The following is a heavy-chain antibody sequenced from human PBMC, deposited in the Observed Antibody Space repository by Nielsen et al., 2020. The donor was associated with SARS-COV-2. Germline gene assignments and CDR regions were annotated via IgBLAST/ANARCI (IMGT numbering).Heavy chain of an antibody. CDR1: GYTFTNNY. V-gene: IGHV1-46*01. Sequence: ASPKVSCNASGYTFTNNYMHWVRQAPGQGLEWMGLNNPTNGGTTYAQQFLGTVTVTTDISTNTASMELRSLRSDDTAVYFCARSPGSIIEVPYYCDYWGQGTLVTVSS. CDR2: NNPTNGGT. D-gene: IGHD2-15*01. J-gene: IGHJ4*02. CDR3: ARSPGSIIEVPYYCDY.